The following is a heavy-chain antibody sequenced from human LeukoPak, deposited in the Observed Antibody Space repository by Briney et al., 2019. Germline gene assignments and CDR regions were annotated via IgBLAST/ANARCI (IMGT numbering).Heavy chain of an antibody. CDR3: ARAELELPRVIDY. J-gene: IGHJ4*02. Sequence: GGSLRLSCGASGFTFSSYSMTWVRQAPGKGLGWVSYISSSSSTIYYADSVKGRFTISRDNARNSLYLQMNSLRAEDTAVYYCARAELELPRVIDYWGQGTLVTVSS. CDR1: GFTFSSYS. V-gene: IGHV3-48*04. D-gene: IGHD1-7*01. CDR2: ISSSSSTI.